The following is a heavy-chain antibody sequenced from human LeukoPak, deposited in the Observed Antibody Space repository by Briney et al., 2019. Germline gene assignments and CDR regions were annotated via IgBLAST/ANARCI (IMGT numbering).Heavy chain of an antibody. V-gene: IGHV4-30-2*01. CDR1: GGSISSGGYS. CDR3: ARGLLWPIFDY. Sequence: SETLSLTCAVSGGSISSGGYSWSWLRQPPGKGLEWIGYIYHSGSTYYNPSLKSRVTISVDRSKNQFSLKLSSVTAADTAVYYCARGLLWPIFDYWGQGTLVTVSS. CDR2: IYHSGST. J-gene: IGHJ4*02. D-gene: IGHD3-10*01.